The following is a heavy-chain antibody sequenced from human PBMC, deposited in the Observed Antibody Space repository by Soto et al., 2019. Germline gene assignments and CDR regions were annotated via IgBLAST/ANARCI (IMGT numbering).Heavy chain of an antibody. D-gene: IGHD2-21*02. V-gene: IGHV4-34*01. Sequence: QVQLQQWGAGLLKPSETLSLTCAVYGGSFSGYYWSWIRQPPGKGLEWIGEINHSGSTNYNPSLKGRVTISVDTSKNQFSLKLSSVTAADTAVYYCARGRRHIVVVTASYFDYWGQGTLVTVSS. J-gene: IGHJ4*02. CDR2: INHSGST. CDR1: GGSFSGYY. CDR3: ARGRRHIVVVTASYFDY.